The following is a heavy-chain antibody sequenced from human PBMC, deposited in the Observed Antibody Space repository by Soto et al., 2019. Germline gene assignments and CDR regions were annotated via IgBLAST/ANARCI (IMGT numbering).Heavy chain of an antibody. CDR2: ISSRSDI. V-gene: IGHV3-21*01. Sequence: LRLSCVGSGFTFSTYSINWVRQAPGKGLEWVSSISSRSDIYYADSVKGRFTISRDNAKNSVSLQMNSLRTEDTAVYYCAREYTAWPLAYGLDVWGQGTTVTVSS. D-gene: IGHD2-2*02. CDR1: GFTFSTYS. J-gene: IGHJ6*02. CDR3: AREYTAWPLAYGLDV.